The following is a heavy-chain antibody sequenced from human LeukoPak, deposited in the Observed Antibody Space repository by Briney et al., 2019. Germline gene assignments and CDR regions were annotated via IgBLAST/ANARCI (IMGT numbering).Heavy chain of an antibody. Sequence: GEPLNISCKGSGYSFTSYWIGWARQIPGKGLDGMGIIFPGDSDTRYSPSFEGQVTISADKSISTSYLQWSSLKASDTAMYYCARRAYCSSTSCLFDYWGQGTLVTVSS. CDR3: ARRAYCSSTSCLFDY. J-gene: IGHJ4*02. CDR2: IFPGDSDT. V-gene: IGHV5-51*01. CDR1: GYSFTSYW. D-gene: IGHD2-2*01.